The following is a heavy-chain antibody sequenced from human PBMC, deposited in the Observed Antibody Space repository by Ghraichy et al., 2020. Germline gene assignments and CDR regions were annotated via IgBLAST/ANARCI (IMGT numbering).Heavy chain of an antibody. V-gene: IGHV3-48*03. J-gene: IGHJ6*02. CDR2: ISSSGSTI. D-gene: IGHD3-3*01. Sequence: LSLTCAASGFTFSSYEMNWVRQAPGKGLEWVSYISSSGSTIYYADSVKGRFTISRDNAKNSLYLQMNSLRAEDTAVYYCARDSYTIFGVVYYYGMDVWGQGTTVTVSS. CDR1: GFTFSSYE. CDR3: ARDSYTIFGVVYYYGMDV.